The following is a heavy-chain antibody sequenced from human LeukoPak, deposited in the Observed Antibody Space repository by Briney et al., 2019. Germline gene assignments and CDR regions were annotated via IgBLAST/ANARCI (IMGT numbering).Heavy chain of an antibody. CDR1: GCTFTNYA. CDR3: ARAYQRLGGLSFPDS. V-gene: IGHV7-4-1*02. Sequence: ASVKVSCKASGCTFTNYAMNWVRQAPGQGLEWMGWINPNTGNPTYAQGFTGRFVFSLDTSVTTTYLQISGLKAEDTAVYYCARAYQRLGGLSFPDSWGQGTLVTVSS. J-gene: IGHJ5*01. CDR2: INPNTGNP. D-gene: IGHD3-16*02.